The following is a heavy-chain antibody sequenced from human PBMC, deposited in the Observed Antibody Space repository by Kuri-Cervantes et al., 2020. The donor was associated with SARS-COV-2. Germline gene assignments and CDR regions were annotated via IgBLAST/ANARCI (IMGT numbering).Heavy chain of an antibody. D-gene: IGHD2-15*01. Sequence: GESLKISCAASGFTFSSYAMHWVRQAPGKGLEWVSAIGTAGDPYYPGSVKGRFTISRENAKNSLYLQMNSLRAGDTAVYYCAKVVVAATGYFDHWGQGTLVTVSS. CDR2: IGTAGDP. CDR3: AKVVVAATGYFDH. CDR1: GFTFSSYA. V-gene: IGHV3-13*05. J-gene: IGHJ4*02.